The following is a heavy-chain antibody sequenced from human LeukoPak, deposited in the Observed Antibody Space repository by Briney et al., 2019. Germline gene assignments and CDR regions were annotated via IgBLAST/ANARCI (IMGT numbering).Heavy chain of an antibody. CDR3: ARDRGEKNFDY. J-gene: IGHJ4*02. CDR2: LKYDGGIK. D-gene: IGHD2-21*01. V-gene: IGHV3-33*01. Sequence: GKSLRLSCAASGFTFNIFDMHWVRQAPGKGLDWVAFLKYDGGIKDYADFVKDRFIISRDNSKNTLYLQLNSLRVEDTAVYCCARDRGEKNFDYWGQGTMVTVSS. CDR1: GFTFNIFD.